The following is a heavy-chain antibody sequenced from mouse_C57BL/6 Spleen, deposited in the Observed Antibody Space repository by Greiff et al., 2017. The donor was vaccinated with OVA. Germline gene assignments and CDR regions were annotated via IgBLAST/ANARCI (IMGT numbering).Heavy chain of an antibody. CDR1: GYSFTSYY. J-gene: IGHJ4*01. D-gene: IGHD2-3*01. CDR2: IYPGSGNT. CDR3: ARGGYDGYYYYAMDY. V-gene: IGHV1-66*01. Sequence: QVQLQQPGAELVKPGASVKISCKASGYSFTSYYIHWVKQRPGQGLEWIGWIYPGSGNTKYNEKFKGKATLTADTSSSTAYMQLSSLTSEDSAVYYCARGGYDGYYYYAMDYWGQGTSVTVSS.